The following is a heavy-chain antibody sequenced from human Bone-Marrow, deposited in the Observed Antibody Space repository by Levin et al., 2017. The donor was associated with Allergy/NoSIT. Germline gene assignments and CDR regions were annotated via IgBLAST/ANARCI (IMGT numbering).Heavy chain of an antibody. J-gene: IGHJ6*02. Sequence: GESLKISCKGSGYSFTSYWIGWVRQMPGKGLEWMGIIYPGDSDTRYSPSFQGQVTISADKSISTAYLQWSSLKASDTAMYYCARTLGYCSSTSCPDYYYYGMDVWGQGTTVTVSS. CDR3: ARTLGYCSSTSCPDYYYYGMDV. CDR1: GYSFTSYW. D-gene: IGHD2-2*01. V-gene: IGHV5-51*01. CDR2: IYPGDSDT.